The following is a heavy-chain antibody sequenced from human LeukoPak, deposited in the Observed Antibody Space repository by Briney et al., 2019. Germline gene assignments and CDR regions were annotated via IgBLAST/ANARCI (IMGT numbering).Heavy chain of an antibody. CDR1: GYTFTGYY. CDR3: ARDRVYSSGFFDY. Sequence: ASVKVSCKASGYTFTGYYMHWVRQAPGQGLEWMGWINPNSGGTNYAQKFQGWVTMTRDTSISTAYMELSRLRSDDTAVYYCARDRVYSSGFFDYWGQGTLVTVSS. J-gene: IGHJ4*02. CDR2: INPNSGGT. D-gene: IGHD6-19*01. V-gene: IGHV1-2*04.